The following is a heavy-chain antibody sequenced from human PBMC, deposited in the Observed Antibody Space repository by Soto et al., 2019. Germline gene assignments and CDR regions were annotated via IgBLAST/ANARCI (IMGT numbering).Heavy chain of an antibody. CDR2: IIPIFGTA. J-gene: IGHJ4*02. V-gene: IGHV1-69*01. Sequence: QVQLVPSGAEVKKPGSSVKVSCKASGGTFSSYAISWVRQAPGQGLAWMGGIIPIFGTANYAQKCQGRVTITADESTSTAYMELSILRSEDTDVYYCARHRYCRSTSCDKVFDPYRTTAAPFDYWGQGPLVTVAS. CDR1: GGTFSSYA. CDR3: ARHRYCRSTSCDKVFDPYRTTAAPFDY. D-gene: IGHD2-2*02.